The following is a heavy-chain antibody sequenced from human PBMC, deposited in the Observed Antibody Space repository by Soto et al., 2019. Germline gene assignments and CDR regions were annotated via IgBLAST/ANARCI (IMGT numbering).Heavy chain of an antibody. CDR1: GYIFTTYI. V-gene: IGHV1-18*01. Sequence: QVQLVQSGAEVKKPGASLKVSCKASGYIFTTYIITWVRQAPGQGLEWMGWIRAYNGDTTYPQKVQGRVTMTMETSTSTAYMELRSLRSDDTAVYYCARIAAESDFAMDFWGQGTTVTVSS. CDR3: ARIAAESDFAMDF. CDR2: IRAYNGDT. J-gene: IGHJ6*02. D-gene: IGHD6-25*01.